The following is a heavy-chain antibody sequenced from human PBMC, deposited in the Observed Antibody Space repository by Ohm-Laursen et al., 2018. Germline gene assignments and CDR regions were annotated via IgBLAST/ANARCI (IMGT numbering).Heavy chain of an antibody. CDR2: INHIGRT. CDR1: GGSFSGYD. Sequence: SETLSLTCAVYGGSFSGYDWSWIRQPPGKGLEWIGEINHIGRTNYNPSLKSRVTISVDTSRNQFSLKLTSVTAADTAVYYCAVSEVRYSFTYLADFWGQGTLVTVPS. J-gene: IGHJ4*02. CDR3: AVSEVRYSFTYLADF. V-gene: IGHV4-34*01. D-gene: IGHD3-9*01.